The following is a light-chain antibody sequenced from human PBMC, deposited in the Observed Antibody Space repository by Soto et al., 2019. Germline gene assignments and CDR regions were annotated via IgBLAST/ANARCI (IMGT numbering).Light chain of an antibody. CDR1: SSDVGSYNL. Sequence: QSALAQPASVSGSPGQSITISCTGTSSDVGSYNLVSWYQQHPGKAPKLMIYEVSKRPSGVSNRFSGSKSGNTASLRISGLQAEDEADYYCCSYAGNSTFIFETGTKVTVL. V-gene: IGLV2-23*02. J-gene: IGLJ1*01. CDR3: CSYAGNSTFI. CDR2: EVS.